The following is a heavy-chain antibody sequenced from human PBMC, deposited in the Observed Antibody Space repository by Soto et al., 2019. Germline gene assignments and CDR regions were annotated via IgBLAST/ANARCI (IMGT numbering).Heavy chain of an antibody. J-gene: IGHJ4*02. Sequence: QVQLVESGGGLVKPGGSLRLSCAASGFTFSDYYMSWIRQAPGKGLEWVSYISSSSSYTNYADSVKGRFTISRDNAKNSLYLQMNSLRAEDSAVYYCALAWNDRSLGFDFWGQGTLVTVSS. D-gene: IGHD1-1*01. CDR1: GFTFSDYY. CDR3: ALAWNDRSLGFDF. V-gene: IGHV3-11*05. CDR2: ISSSSSYT.